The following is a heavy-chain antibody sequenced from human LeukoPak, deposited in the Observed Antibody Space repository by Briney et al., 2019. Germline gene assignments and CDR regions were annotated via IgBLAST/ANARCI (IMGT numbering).Heavy chain of an antibody. CDR1: AGSISSSNW. Sequence: SGTLSLTCAVSAGSISSSNWWRWVRQPPGKGLEWIGEINHSGSTNYNPSLKSRVTISVDTSKKQFSLNLSSVTAADTAVYYCVTYYFDSSAPKKNYWGQGTLVTVSS. V-gene: IGHV4-4*02. J-gene: IGHJ4*02. D-gene: IGHD3-22*01. CDR3: VTYYFDSSAPKKNY. CDR2: INHSGST.